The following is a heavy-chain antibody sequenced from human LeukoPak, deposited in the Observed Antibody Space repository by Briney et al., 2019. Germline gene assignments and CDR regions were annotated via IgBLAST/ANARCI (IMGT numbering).Heavy chain of an antibody. J-gene: IGHJ4*02. CDR2: ISRNGGRT. D-gene: IGHD4-23*01. CDR3: VRGFYGGNYLDS. V-gene: IGHV3-64D*06. Sequence: PGGSLRLSCSASGFTFSTYAMHWVRQAPGKGLEYVSAISRNGGRTYYADSVKGRFTISRDNSKNTLYLQMSSLRAEDTAVYYCVRGFYGGNYLDSWGQGTLVTVSS. CDR1: GFTFSTYA.